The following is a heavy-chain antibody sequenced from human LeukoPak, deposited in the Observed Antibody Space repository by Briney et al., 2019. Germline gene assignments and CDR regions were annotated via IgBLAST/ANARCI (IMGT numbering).Heavy chain of an antibody. CDR3: ARDNTLYSSGSDY. V-gene: IGHV4-39*07. CDR2: IYYSGST. J-gene: IGHJ4*02. Sequence: SETLSLTCTVSGGSISTRSYYYWGWIRQPPGKGLEWIGSIYYSGSTYYNPSLKSRVTISVDTSKSQFSLKLSSVTAADTAVYYCARDNTLYSSGSDYWGQGTLVTVSS. D-gene: IGHD6-19*01. CDR1: GGSISTRSYYY.